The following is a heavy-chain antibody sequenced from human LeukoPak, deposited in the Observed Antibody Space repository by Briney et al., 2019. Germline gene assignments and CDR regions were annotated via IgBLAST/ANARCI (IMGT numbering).Heavy chain of an antibody. CDR1: GFTFSHYS. V-gene: IGHV3-48*01. J-gene: IGHJ5*02. Sequence: AGGSLRLSCAASGFTFSHYSMNWVRHAPGRGLQWVSYISSSSSSIYYADSVKGRFTISRDNAKNSLYLQMNSLRAEDTAVYYCAKVVTYSDILTGNNWFDPWGQGTLVTVSS. CDR2: ISSSSSSI. CDR3: AKVVTYSDILTGNNWFDP. D-gene: IGHD3-9*01.